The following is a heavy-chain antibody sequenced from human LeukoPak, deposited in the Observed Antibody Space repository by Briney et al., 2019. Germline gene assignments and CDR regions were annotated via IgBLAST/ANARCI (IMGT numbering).Heavy chain of an antibody. J-gene: IGHJ4*02. CDR3: ARAVKIWFGELYVDY. Sequence: GGSLRLSCAASGSTFSDYYMSWIRQAPGKGLEWVSYISSSGSTIYYADSVKGRFTISRDNAKNSLYLQMNSLRAEDTAVYYCARAVKIWFGELYVDYWGQGTLVTVSS. CDR1: GSTFSDYY. V-gene: IGHV3-11*01. CDR2: ISSSGSTI. D-gene: IGHD3-10*01.